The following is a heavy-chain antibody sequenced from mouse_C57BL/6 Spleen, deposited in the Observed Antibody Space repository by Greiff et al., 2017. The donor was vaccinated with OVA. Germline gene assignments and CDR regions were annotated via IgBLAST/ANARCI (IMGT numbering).Heavy chain of an antibody. Sequence: VQLQQSGPELVKPGASVKISCKASGYAFSSSWMNWVKQRPGKGLEWIGRIYPGDGDTNYNGKFKGKATLTADKSSSTAYMQLSSLTSEDSAVYFCARGDGNYWFAYWGQGTLVTVSA. CDR1: GYAFSSSW. V-gene: IGHV1-82*01. J-gene: IGHJ3*01. D-gene: IGHD2-1*01. CDR2: IYPGDGDT. CDR3: ARGDGNYWFAY.